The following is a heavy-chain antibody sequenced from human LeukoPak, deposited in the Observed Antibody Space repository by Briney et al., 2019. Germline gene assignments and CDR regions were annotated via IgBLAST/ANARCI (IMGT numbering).Heavy chain of an antibody. D-gene: IGHD2-2*01. J-gene: IGHJ4*02. CDR2: IYYSGNT. CDR3: ARHQRGSCTSTSCYDFVN. Sequence: SETLPLTCTVSGGSLSRYYWSWIRQPPGKGLEWIAYIYYSGNTNSKPSLNSRVTITIDTAKNHFSLFLRSVTPADTAVYYCARHQRGSCTSTSCYDFVNWGQGTLVTVSS. V-gene: IGHV4-59*08. CDR1: GGSLSRYY.